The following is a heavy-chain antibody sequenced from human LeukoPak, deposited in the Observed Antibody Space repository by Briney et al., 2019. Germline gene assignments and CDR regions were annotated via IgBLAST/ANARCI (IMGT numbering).Heavy chain of an antibody. CDR2: IYHSGST. J-gene: IGHJ5*02. V-gene: IGHV4-38-2*02. D-gene: IGHD3-10*01. Sequence: SETLSLTCTVSGYSISSGYYWGWIRQPPGKGLEWIGSIYHSGSTYYNPSLKSRVTISVDTSKNQFSLKLSSVTAADTAVYYCARRGVRGVIARNWFDPWGQGTLVTVSS. CDR3: ARRGVRGVIARNWFDP. CDR1: GYSISSGYY.